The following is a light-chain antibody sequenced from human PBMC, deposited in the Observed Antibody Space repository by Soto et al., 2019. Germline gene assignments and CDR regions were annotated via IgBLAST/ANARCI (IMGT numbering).Light chain of an antibody. V-gene: IGLV2-14*01. CDR1: SSDVGDYNY. CDR3: SSSVSNNIVV. Sequence: QSVLTQPASVSGSPGQSITISCTGTSSDVGDYNYVSWYQQHPGKAPKLIIYEVIHRLSGVSNRFSGSKSGYTASLTISGLQDEDEADYYCSSSVSNNIVVFGGGTQLTVL. J-gene: IGLJ3*02. CDR2: EVI.